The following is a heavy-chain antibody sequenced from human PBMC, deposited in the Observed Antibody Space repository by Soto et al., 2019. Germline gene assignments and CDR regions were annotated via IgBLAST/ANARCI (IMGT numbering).Heavy chain of an antibody. CDR3: ATLSGGSRYYYYGVDV. J-gene: IGHJ6*02. CDR2: INPSGGST. Sequence: GASVKVSCKASGYTFTSYYMHWVRQAPGQGLEWMGIINPSGGSTSYAQKFQGRVTMTRDTSTSTVYMELSSLRSEDTAVYYCATLSGGSRYYYYGVDVWGQGTTVTVSS. V-gene: IGHV1-46*01. CDR1: GYTFTSYY. D-gene: IGHD2-15*01.